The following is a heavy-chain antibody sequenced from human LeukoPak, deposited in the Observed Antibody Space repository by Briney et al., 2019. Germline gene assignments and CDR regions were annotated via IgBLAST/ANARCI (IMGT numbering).Heavy chain of an antibody. CDR1: GGSISSGGYY. Sequence: PSETLSLTCTVSGGSISSGGYYWSWIRQHPGKGLEWIGRIYTSGSTNYNPSLKSRVTISVDTSKNQFSLKLSSVTAADTAVYYCARLNYDFWSGHNYYYYMDVWGKGTTVTVSS. V-gene: IGHV4-61*02. J-gene: IGHJ6*03. CDR3: ARLNYDFWSGHNYYYYMDV. D-gene: IGHD3-3*01. CDR2: IYTSGST.